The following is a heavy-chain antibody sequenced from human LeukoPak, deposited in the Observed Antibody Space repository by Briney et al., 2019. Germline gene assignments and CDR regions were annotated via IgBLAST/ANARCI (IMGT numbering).Heavy chain of an antibody. CDR1: GYTFATSW. J-gene: IGHJ5*02. CDR2: IYPADSDT. D-gene: IGHD6-19*01. CDR3: ARLLSGWYYYNYFDP. Sequence: GESLKISCKASGYTFATSWIGWVRPMPGKGLEWMGIIYPADSDTRYSPSLQGQVTISADKSISTAYLQWNSLKASDTAMYYCARLLSGWYYYNYFDPWGQGTLVTVSS. V-gene: IGHV5-51*01.